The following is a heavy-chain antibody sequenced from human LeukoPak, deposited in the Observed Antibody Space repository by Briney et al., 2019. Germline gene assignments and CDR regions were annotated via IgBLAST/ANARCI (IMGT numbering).Heavy chain of an antibody. CDR2: IWSDGSNK. Sequence: AGSLTLTCAASGFTISSFVLNWLRQAPGKGLEWVAIIWSDGSNKYYGDSVKGQFTISRDNVKNTLYLDMNSLRAEDTAVYYCARDYGSGARHRWIDPEAQGQGIIVSS. CDR1: GFTISSFV. J-gene: IGHJ5*02. CDR3: ARDYGSGARHRWIDP. V-gene: IGHV3-33*01. D-gene: IGHD3-10*01.